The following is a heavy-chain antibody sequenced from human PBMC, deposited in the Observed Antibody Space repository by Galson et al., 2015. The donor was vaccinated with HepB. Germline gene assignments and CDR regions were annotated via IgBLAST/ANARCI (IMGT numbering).Heavy chain of an antibody. D-gene: IGHD2-8*02. Sequence: SLRLSCAASGFTFSSYAMHWVRQAPGKGLEWVAVISYDGNNKYYADSVKGRFTISRDISKNTLYLLINSLRVEDTAVYYCARDGPGIELVVYYLDYWGKGTLVTVSS. CDR1: GFTFSSYA. V-gene: IGHV3-30-3*01. CDR3: ARDGPGIELVVYYLDY. CDR2: ISYDGNNK. J-gene: IGHJ4*02.